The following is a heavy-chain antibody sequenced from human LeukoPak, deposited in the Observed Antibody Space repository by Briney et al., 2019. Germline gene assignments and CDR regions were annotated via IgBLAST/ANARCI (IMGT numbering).Heavy chain of an antibody. D-gene: IGHD3-22*01. CDR1: GESFTTFY. Sequence: SETLSLTCAVYGESFTTFYWGWIRQTPGKGLEWIGEINHTGSTNYNPSLKSRVTISIDTSKNRFSLKLTSVTAADTAVYYCTRAASSGPLFTYHMDVWGKGTTVTVSS. CDR2: INHTGST. V-gene: IGHV4-34*01. J-gene: IGHJ6*03. CDR3: TRAASSGPLFTYHMDV.